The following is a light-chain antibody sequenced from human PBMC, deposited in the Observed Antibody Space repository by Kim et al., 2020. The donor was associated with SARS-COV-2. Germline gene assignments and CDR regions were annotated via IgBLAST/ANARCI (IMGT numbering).Light chain of an antibody. Sequence: GPTVRITCQGDSLRSYYASWYQQKPGQAPVLVIYGKNNRPSGIPDRFSGSSSGNTASLTITGAQAEDEADYYCNSRDSSGNHRVVFGGGTQLTVL. J-gene: IGLJ2*01. V-gene: IGLV3-19*01. CDR1: SLRSYY. CDR2: GKN. CDR3: NSRDSSGNHRVV.